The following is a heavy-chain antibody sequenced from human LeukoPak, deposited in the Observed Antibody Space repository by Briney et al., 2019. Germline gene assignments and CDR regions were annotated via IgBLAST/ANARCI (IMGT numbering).Heavy chain of an antibody. V-gene: IGHV3-23*01. CDR3: AKDWSVEYSNSSGY. Sequence: GGSLRLSCAASGFTFSSYAMSWVRQAPGKGLEWVSAISGSGGSTYYADSVKGRFTISRDDSKNTLYLQMNSLRAEDTAVYYCAKDWSVEYSNSSGYWGQGTLVTVSS. J-gene: IGHJ4*02. CDR2: ISGSGGST. CDR1: GFTFSSYA. D-gene: IGHD6-6*01.